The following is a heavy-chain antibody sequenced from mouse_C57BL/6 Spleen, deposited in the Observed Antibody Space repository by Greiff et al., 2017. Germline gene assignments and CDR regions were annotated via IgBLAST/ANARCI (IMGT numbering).Heavy chain of an antibody. J-gene: IGHJ1*03. D-gene: IGHD1-1*01. CDR1: GYTFTSYW. Sequence: QVHVKQSGTELVKPGASVKLSCKASGYTFTSYWMHWVKQRPGQGLEWIGNINPSNGGTNYNEKFKSKATLTVDKSSSTAYMQLSSLTSEDSAVYYCARRFLYGSSGYWYFDGWGTGTTVTVSS. CDR3: ARRFLYGSSGYWYFDG. V-gene: IGHV1-53*01. CDR2: INPSNGGT.